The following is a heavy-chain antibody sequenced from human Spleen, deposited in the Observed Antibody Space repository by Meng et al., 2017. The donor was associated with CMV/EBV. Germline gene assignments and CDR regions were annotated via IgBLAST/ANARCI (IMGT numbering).Heavy chain of an antibody. CDR1: GFTLSNCA. CDR3: ARVNWVGATGSFQH. V-gene: IGHV3-23*03. Sequence: TSGFTLSNCAMNWGRKAPGKGKEWVSARLSGGSKKYYAGSVRDRLTTTRKISNSTLELQMNSRRADETAVYYCARVNWVGATGSFQHWGQGTLVTVSS. J-gene: IGHJ1*01. D-gene: IGHD1-26*01. CDR2: RLSGGSKK.